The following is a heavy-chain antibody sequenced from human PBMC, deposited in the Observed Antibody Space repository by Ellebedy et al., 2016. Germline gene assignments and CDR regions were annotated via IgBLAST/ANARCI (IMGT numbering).Heavy chain of an antibody. CDR2: IKQDGSQK. V-gene: IGHV3-7*01. J-gene: IGHJ4*02. CDR1: GFSFRNSW. CDR3: AKDLGRVVTAIGNYFDY. D-gene: IGHD2-21*02. Sequence: GGSLRLSCAGSGFSFRNSWMTWVRQAPGKGLAWVASIKQDGSQKDYVDSVKGRFTISRDNADNTLYLQMNSLRAEDTAMYYCAKDLGRVVTAIGNYFDYWGQGTLVTVS.